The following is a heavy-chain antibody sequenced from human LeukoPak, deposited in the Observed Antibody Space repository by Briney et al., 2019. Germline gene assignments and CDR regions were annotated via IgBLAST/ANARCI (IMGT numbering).Heavy chain of an antibody. Sequence: GGSLRLSCAASRFIYSTYNMNSLGQAPGKGLEWISYISSSSSAIFYADSVKGRFTISRDNAKASLYLQMNRLRDEDTAVYYCGRETSLHYESSGNPKRGFDSWGQGTVVTVSS. J-gene: IGHJ4*02. CDR2: ISSSSSAI. D-gene: IGHD3-22*01. CDR1: RFIYSTYN. CDR3: GRETSLHYESSGNPKRGFDS. V-gene: IGHV3-48*02.